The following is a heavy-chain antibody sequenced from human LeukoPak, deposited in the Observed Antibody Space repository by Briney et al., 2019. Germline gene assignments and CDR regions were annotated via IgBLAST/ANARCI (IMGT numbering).Heavy chain of an antibody. CDR1: GFTFSSYW. CDR3: AKVAGYSSSRYWFDP. Sequence: GESLRLSCAASGFTFSSYWMYWVRQAPGKGLVWVSRINRDGSETNYAESVRGRFTISRDNSKNTLYLQMNSLRAEDTAVYYCAKVAGYSSSRYWFDPWGQGTLVTVSS. CDR2: INRDGSET. D-gene: IGHD6-13*01. J-gene: IGHJ5*02. V-gene: IGHV3-74*01.